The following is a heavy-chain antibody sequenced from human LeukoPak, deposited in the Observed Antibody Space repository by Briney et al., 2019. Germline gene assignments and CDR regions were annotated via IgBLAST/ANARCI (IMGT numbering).Heavy chain of an antibody. CDR3: ARDGQVGHNYFDP. V-gene: IGHV1-69*04. J-gene: IGHJ5*02. CDR2: INPLLNIP. D-gene: IGHD1-26*01. Sequence: ASVKVSCKASGGTFSSYAISWIRQAPGQGLEWMGRINPLLNIPNYAQKFQGRLAITADKSTSTTYMDLTHLISDDTAVYYCARDGQVGHNYFDPWGQGTLAIVSS. CDR1: GGTFSSYA.